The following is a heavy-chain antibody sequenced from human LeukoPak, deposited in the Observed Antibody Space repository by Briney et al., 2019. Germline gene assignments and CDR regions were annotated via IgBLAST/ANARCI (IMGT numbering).Heavy chain of an antibody. CDR3: ARDWRPSASSLDY. CDR2: IKHDGSEK. Sequence: GGSLRLSCAASGFIFTGYFMSWVRQAPGKGLEWVASIKHDGSEKYYVDSVRGRFTISRDNTKNTLYLQMNSLRAEDTAVYYCARDWRPSASSLDYWGQGTLVTVSS. V-gene: IGHV3-7*01. CDR1: GFIFTGYF. J-gene: IGHJ4*02.